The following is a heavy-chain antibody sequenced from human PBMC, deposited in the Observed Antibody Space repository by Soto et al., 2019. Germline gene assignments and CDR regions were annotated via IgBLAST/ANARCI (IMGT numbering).Heavy chain of an antibody. J-gene: IGHJ5*02. CDR3: ARGEPYDSRGDSFWFDP. CDR2: ISAYNGNT. V-gene: IGHV1-18*01. Sequence: QVQLVQSGAEVKKPGASVKVSCRASGYTFTSYGISWVRQAPGQGLEWMGWISAYNGNTNYAQKLQGRVTMTTDTSTRTAYMELRSLRSDDTAVYYCARGEPYDSRGDSFWFDPWGQGTLVTVSS. D-gene: IGHD3-3*01. CDR1: GYTFTSYG.